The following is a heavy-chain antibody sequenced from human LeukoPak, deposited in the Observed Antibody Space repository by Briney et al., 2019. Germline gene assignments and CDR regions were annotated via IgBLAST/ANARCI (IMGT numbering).Heavy chain of an antibody. D-gene: IGHD3-10*01. CDR2: IGTAGDT. V-gene: IGHV3-13*01. CDR1: GFTFSSYD. CDR3: ARGRDGSGTYYFDY. J-gene: IGHJ4*02. Sequence: GVSLRLSCASPGFTFSSYDIHWVRQATGKGLDWVSAIGTAGDTYYPGSVKGRFTISRENAKNSLYLQMNSLRAGDTAVYYCARGRDGSGTYYFDYWGQGTLVTVSS.